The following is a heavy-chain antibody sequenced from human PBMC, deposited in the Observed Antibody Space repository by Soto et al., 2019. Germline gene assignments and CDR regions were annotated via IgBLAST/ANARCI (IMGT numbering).Heavy chain of an antibody. D-gene: IGHD3-22*01. J-gene: IGHJ4*02. Sequence: PGGSLRLSCAASGFTFSSYSMNWVRQAPGKGLEWVSSISSSSSYIYYADSVKGRFTISRDNAKNSLYLQMNSLRAEDTAVYYCACYYDSSGFAPFDYWGQGTLVTVSS. CDR3: ACYYDSSGFAPFDY. V-gene: IGHV3-21*01. CDR1: GFTFSSYS. CDR2: ISSSSSYI.